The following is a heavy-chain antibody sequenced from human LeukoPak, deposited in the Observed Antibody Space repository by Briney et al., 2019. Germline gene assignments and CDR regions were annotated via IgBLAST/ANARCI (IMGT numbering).Heavy chain of an antibody. CDR3: ARTYYYDSSFFDY. J-gene: IGHJ4*02. Sequence: SETLSLTCTVSGGSISSGSCYWSWIRQPAGKGLEWIGRIYTSGSTNYNPSLKSRVTISVDTSKNQFSLKLSSVTAADTAAYYCARTYYYDSSFFDYWGQGTLVTVSS. CDR1: GGSISSGSCY. CDR2: IYTSGST. D-gene: IGHD3-22*01. V-gene: IGHV4-61*02.